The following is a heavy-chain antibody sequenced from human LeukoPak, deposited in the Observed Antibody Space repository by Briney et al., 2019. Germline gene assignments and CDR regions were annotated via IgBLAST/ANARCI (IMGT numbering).Heavy chain of an antibody. Sequence: PSETLSLTCTVSGGSISSYYWSWIRQPPGKGLEWIGYIYYSGSTNYNPSLKSRVTISVDTSKNQFSLKLSSVTAADTAAYYCAGGWYSSGWSLNWFDPWGQGTLVTVSS. D-gene: IGHD6-19*01. J-gene: IGHJ5*02. V-gene: IGHV4-59*01. CDR1: GGSISSYY. CDR2: IYYSGST. CDR3: AGGWYSSGWSLNWFDP.